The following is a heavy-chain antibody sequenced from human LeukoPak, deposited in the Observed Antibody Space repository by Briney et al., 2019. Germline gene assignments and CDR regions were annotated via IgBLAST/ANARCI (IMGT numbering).Heavy chain of an antibody. CDR3: ARLRLATRWYFDY. CDR1: GGSISSYY. J-gene: IGHJ4*02. CDR2: INHSGST. V-gene: IGHV4-34*01. Sequence: SETLSLTCTVSGGSISSYYWSWICQPPGKGLEWIGEINHSGSTNYNPSLKSRVTISVDTSKNQFSLKLSSVTAADTAVYYCARLRLATRWYFDYWGQGTLVTVSS. D-gene: IGHD5-12*01.